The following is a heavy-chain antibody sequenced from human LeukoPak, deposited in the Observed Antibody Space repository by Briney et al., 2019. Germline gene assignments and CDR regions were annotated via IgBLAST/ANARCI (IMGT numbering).Heavy chain of an antibody. CDR3: AKGVVRITMVRGVIIHPGNYYYGMDV. D-gene: IGHD3-10*01. V-gene: IGHV3-23*01. Sequence: GGSLRLSCAASGFTFSSYAMSWVRQAPGKGLEWVSAISGSGGSTYYADSVKGRFTISRDNSKNTLYLQMNSLRAEDTAVYHCAKGVVRITMVRGVIIHPGNYYYGMDVWGQGTTVTVSS. J-gene: IGHJ6*02. CDR2: ISGSGGST. CDR1: GFTFSSYA.